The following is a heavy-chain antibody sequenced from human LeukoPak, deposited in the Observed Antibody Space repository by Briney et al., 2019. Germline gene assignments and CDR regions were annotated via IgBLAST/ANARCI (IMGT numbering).Heavy chain of an antibody. Sequence: ASVKVSCKASGGTFSSYTISWVRQAPGQGLEWMGRIIPILGIANYAQKFQGRVTITTDESTSTAYMELSSLRSEDTAVYYCARDIYDSSGYYPWYFDLWGRGTLVTVSS. J-gene: IGHJ2*01. CDR2: IIPILGIA. V-gene: IGHV1-69*16. CDR1: GGTFSSYT. D-gene: IGHD3-22*01. CDR3: ARDIYDSSGYYPWYFDL.